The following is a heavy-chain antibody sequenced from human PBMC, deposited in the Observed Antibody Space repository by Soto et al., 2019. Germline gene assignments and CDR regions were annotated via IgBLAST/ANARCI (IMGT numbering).Heavy chain of an antibody. J-gene: IGHJ4*02. CDR1: GFTFSSYA. V-gene: IGHV3-23*01. D-gene: IGHD4-17*01. CDR3: ASRYGVTSTPFDY. CDR2: ISGSGGST. Sequence: EVQLLESGGGLVQPGGSLRLSCAASGFTFSSYAMSWVRQAPGKGLEWVSAISGSGGSTYYADSVKGRFTISRDNSKNTLYLQMNSLRAEDTAVYYCASRYGVTSTPFDYWGQGTLVTVSS.